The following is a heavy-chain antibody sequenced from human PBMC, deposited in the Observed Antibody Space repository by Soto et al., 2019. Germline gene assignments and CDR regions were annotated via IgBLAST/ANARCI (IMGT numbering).Heavy chain of an antibody. CDR2: IIPIFGTA. CDR3: AREGSTLMELAPFAY. Sequence: QVQLVQSGAEVTTPGSSVKVSCKASGGTFSSYAISWVRQAPGQVLEGMGGIIPIFGTANYAQKFQGRVTITADKSRSTAYMELSSMRSEDTAVYYCAREGSTLMELAPFAYWGKGTMVTFSS. J-gene: IGHJ4*02. CDR1: GGTFSSYA. D-gene: IGHD1-26*01. V-gene: IGHV1-69*06.